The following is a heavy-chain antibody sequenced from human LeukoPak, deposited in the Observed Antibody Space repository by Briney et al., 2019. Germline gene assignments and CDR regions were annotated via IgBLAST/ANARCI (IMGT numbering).Heavy chain of an antibody. CDR1: GFTFSSYE. CDR3: ARAGYYGSGSYYPYFDY. Sequence: GGSLRLSYAASGFTFSSYEMNWVRQAPGKGLEWVSYISSSGSTIYYADSVKGRFTISRDNAKNSLYLQMNSLGAEDTAVYYCARAGYYGSGSYYPYFDYWGQGTLVTVSS. CDR2: ISSSGSTI. J-gene: IGHJ4*02. D-gene: IGHD3-10*01. V-gene: IGHV3-48*03.